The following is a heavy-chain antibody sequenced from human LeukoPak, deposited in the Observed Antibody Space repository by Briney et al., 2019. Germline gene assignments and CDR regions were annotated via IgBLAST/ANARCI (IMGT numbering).Heavy chain of an antibody. V-gene: IGHV4-59*08. D-gene: IGHD6-13*01. Sequence: PSETLSLTCTVPGGAITYYHWSWIRQPPGKGLEGIGYIYYSGSTNYNPSLKSRVTISVDTPKNQFSLKLSSVTAADTAVYYCARRLSSWYAFDYWGQGTLVTVSS. CDR2: IYYSGST. CDR1: GGAITYYH. CDR3: ARRLSSWYAFDY. J-gene: IGHJ4*02.